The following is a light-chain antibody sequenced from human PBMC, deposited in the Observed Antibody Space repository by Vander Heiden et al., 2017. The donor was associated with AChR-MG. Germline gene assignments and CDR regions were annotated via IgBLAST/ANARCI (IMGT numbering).Light chain of an antibody. CDR1: QSISNY. J-gene: IGKJ2*01. Sequence: DIQMTQSPSSLSASVGDRVTITCRASQSISNYLNWYQQKPGKAPKLLIYAASSLQSGVPSRFSGSGSGTDCTLTISSLQPEDFATYYCQQSYSTPNTFGQGTKLEIK. CDR2: AAS. CDR3: QQSYSTPNT. V-gene: IGKV1-39*01.